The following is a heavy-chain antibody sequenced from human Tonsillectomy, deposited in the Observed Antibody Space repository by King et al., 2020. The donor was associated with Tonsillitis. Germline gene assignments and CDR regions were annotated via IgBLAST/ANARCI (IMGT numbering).Heavy chain of an antibody. V-gene: IGHV3-7*01. CDR1: GFTFSSYW. J-gene: IGHJ4*02. CDR3: ARDPSGSYWRYYFDY. CDR2: IKQDGSEK. Sequence: VQLVESGGGLVQPGGSLRLSCAASGFTFSSYWMSWVRQAPGKGLEWVANIKQDGSEKYYVDSVKGRFTISRDNAKNSLYLQMNSLRAEDTAVYYCARDPSGSYWRYYFDYWGQGTLVTVSS. D-gene: IGHD1-26*01.